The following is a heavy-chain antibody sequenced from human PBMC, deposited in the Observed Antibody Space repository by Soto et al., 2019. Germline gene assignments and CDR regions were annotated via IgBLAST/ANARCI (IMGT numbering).Heavy chain of an antibody. CDR1: GGSISSSGFY. Sequence: PSETLSLTCTVSGGSISSSGFYWTWIRQHPGKGLEWIGYIYYSGSTYYNPSLKSRVTISVDTSKNQFSLKLSSVTAADTAVYYCARERITMVRGVIRRARTFDYWGQGTLVTVSS. D-gene: IGHD3-10*01. CDR2: IYYSGST. V-gene: IGHV4-31*03. CDR3: ARERITMVRGVIRRARTFDY. J-gene: IGHJ4*02.